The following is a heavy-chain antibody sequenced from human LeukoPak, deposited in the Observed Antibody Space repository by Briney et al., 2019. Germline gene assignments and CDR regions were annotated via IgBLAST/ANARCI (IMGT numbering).Heavy chain of an antibody. D-gene: IGHD7-27*01. V-gene: IGHV1-18*01. Sequence: ASVKVSCKASGYTFTSYGISWVRQAPGQGLEWMGWISAYNGNTNYAQKLQGRVTITTDTSTSTAYMELRSLRSDDTAVYYCARGRGNWGSVYFDYWGQGTLVTVSS. CDR3: ARGRGNWGSVYFDY. J-gene: IGHJ4*02. CDR2: ISAYNGNT. CDR1: GYTFTSYG.